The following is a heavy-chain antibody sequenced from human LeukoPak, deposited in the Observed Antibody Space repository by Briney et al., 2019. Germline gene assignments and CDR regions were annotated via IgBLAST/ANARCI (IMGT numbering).Heavy chain of an antibody. CDR3: ARGYSYDRGFDY. CDR2: ISSSSSTI. J-gene: IGHJ4*02. V-gene: IGHV3-48*04. Sequence: GGSLRLSCAASGFTFSSYSMNWVRQAPGKGLEWVSYISSSSSTIYYADSVKGRFTISRDNAKNTVYLQMNSLRAEDTAVYYCARGYSYDRGFDYWGQETLVTVSS. CDR1: GFTFSSYS. D-gene: IGHD5-18*01.